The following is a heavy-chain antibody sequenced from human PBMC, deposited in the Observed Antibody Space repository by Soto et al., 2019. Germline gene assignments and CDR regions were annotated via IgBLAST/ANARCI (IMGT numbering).Heavy chain of an antibody. D-gene: IGHD6-6*01. J-gene: IGHJ4*02. CDR1: GFTFTNYG. CDR2: SSALNGFT. Sequence: QLPLVQSGSEVKKPGASVKVSCKTSGFTFTNYGFTWVRQAPGKGLEWMGWSSALNGFTNYAQDFQGRVTLTTDSSTNTAYMELRGLRSDETSFYYCAATTSIAIGLREWCQGTLVRVAS. CDR3: AATTSIAIGLRE. V-gene: IGHV1-18*01.